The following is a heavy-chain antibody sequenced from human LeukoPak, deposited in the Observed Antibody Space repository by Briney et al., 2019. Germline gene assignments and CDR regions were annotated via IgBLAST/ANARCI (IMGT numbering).Heavy chain of an antibody. V-gene: IGHV3-7*01. CDR1: VSSGLTRW. CDR2: IREDGSDK. CDR3: ASAAGWELGY. J-gene: IGHJ4*02. Sequence: GGSLRLSCVASVSSGLTRWMNWVRRAPGKGLEWVAIIREDGSDKYYVDSVKGRFTISRDNAKNTVYLQMNSLRVEDTAVYYCASAAGWELGYWGQGTLVTVSS. D-gene: IGHD3-10*01.